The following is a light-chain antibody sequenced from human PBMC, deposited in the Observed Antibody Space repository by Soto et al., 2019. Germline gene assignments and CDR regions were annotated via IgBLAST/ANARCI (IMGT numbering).Light chain of an antibody. V-gene: IGLV1-40*01. CDR2: GNS. CDR1: SSNIGAGYD. CDR3: QSYDSSRRV. J-gene: IGLJ1*01. Sequence: HSVLTQPPSVSSAPGQRLTISYTGSSSNIGAGYDVHWYQQLPGTAPKLLIYGNSNRPSGVPDRFSGSKSGTSASLAITGLQAEDEADYYCQSYDSSRRVFGTGTKVTVL.